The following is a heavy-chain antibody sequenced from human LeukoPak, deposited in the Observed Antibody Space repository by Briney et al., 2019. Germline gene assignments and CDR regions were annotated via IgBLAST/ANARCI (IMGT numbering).Heavy chain of an antibody. CDR3: GKHGSGYEVDY. V-gene: IGHV5-51*01. Sequence: GESLKISCEGSGYDFPNYWIGWVRQLPGKGLEWMGIVYPGDSAARYSPSFQGQITMSVDKSISTAYLQWSSLKASDTAIYYCGKHGSGYEVDYWGQGTLVTVSS. CDR1: GYDFPNYW. D-gene: IGHD5-12*01. J-gene: IGHJ4*02. CDR2: VYPGDSAA.